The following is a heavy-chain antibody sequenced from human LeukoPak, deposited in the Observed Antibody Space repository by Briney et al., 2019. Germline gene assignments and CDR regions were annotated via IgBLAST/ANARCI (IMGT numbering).Heavy chain of an antibody. CDR1: GFTFSSYW. D-gene: IGHD2-15*01. J-gene: IGHJ3*02. V-gene: IGHV3-7*03. Sequence: PGGSLRLSCAASGFTFSSYWMSWVRQAPGKGLEWVANIKQDGSEKYYVDSVKGRFTISRDNAKNSLYLQMNSLRAEDTALYYCANLVKGDAFDIWGQGTMVTVSS. CDR2: IKQDGSEK. CDR3: ANLVKGDAFDI.